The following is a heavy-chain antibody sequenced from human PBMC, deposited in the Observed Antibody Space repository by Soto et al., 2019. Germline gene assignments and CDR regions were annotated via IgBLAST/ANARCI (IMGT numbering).Heavy chain of an antibody. D-gene: IGHD4-17*01. CDR2: IYYSGST. Sequence: SDTLSLTCTVSGGSISSSSYYWGWIRQPPGKGLEWIGSIYYSGSTYYNPSLKSRVTISVDTSKNQFSLKLSSVTAADTAVYYCARHVEYGDYEYYYYGMDVWGQGTTVNVSS. CDR3: ARHVEYGDYEYYYYGMDV. V-gene: IGHV4-39*01. J-gene: IGHJ6*02. CDR1: GGSISSSSYY.